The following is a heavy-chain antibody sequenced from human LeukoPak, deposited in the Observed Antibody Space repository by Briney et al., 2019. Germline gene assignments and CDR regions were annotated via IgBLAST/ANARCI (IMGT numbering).Heavy chain of an antibody. CDR3: ARDLRNYYDSSGYYD. CDR2: AYYSGST. D-gene: IGHD3-22*01. Sequence: SETLSLTCTVSGGSISGSVYYWGWIRQPPGKGLEWIGSAYYSGSTYYNPSLESRVTISVDTSKNQFSLKLSSMTAADTAVYYCARDLRNYYDSSGYYDWGQGTLVTVSS. CDR1: GGSISGSVYY. V-gene: IGHV4-39*02. J-gene: IGHJ4*02.